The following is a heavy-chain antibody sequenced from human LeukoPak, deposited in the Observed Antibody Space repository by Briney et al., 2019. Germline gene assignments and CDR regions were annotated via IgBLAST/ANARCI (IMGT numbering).Heavy chain of an antibody. CDR3: ARDALGSRAFDI. V-gene: IGHV1-69*01. CDR2: IIPMFGTT. D-gene: IGHD3-10*01. J-gene: IGHJ3*02. Sequence: SVKVSCKASGATFSTHAFSWVRQAPGQGLEWMGGIIPMFGTTNYAQKFQGRVTITADESTTTAYMELSSLRSEDTAVYYCARDALGSRAFDIWGQGTMVTVSS. CDR1: GATFSTHA.